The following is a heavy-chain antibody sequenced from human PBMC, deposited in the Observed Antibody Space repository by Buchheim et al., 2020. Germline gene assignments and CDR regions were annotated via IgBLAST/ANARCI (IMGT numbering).Heavy chain of an antibody. D-gene: IGHD6-19*01. V-gene: IGHV3-48*01. Sequence: EVQLVESGGGLVQPGGSLRLSCAASGFSFSSYTMNWVRQAPGKGLGWVSYIGSSGSAKYYADSVKGRFTISRDNANNSLSLQMNSLRVEDTAVYYCARSRTAGTYYFDYWGQGAL. CDR3: ARSRTAGTYYFDY. CDR1: GFSFSSYT. CDR2: IGSSGSAK. J-gene: IGHJ4*02.